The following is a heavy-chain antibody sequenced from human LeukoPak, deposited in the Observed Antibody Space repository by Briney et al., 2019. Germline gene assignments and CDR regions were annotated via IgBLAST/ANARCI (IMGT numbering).Heavy chain of an antibody. V-gene: IGHV1-2*02. J-gene: IGHJ4*02. CDR1: EFIFTAYY. CDR3: EKDDY. CDR2: INPSNGDT. Sequence: GASVKVSCKASEFIFTAYYIHWVRQAPGQGLEWMGWINPSNGDTNYAQKFQGRVTMTRDTSVSTAYMELSRLRSDDTAVYYCEKDDYWGQGTLVTVSS.